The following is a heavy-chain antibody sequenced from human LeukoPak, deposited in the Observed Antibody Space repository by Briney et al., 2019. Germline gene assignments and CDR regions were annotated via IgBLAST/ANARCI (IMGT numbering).Heavy chain of an antibody. CDR2: IYYTGSP. V-gene: IGHV4-59*01. J-gene: IGHJ4*02. Sequence: GSLRLSCAASGFTLSAYSINWVRQAPGKGLEWIGYIYYTGSPNYNPSLKSRVTISVDTSKNQFSLKLSSVTAADTAVYYCVRTGSTYGSGWYADWGQGTLVTVSS. D-gene: IGHD6-13*01. CDR1: GFTLSAYS. CDR3: VRTGSTYGSGWYAD.